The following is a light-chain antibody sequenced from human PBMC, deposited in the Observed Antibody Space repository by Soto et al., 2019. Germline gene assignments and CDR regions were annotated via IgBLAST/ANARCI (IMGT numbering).Light chain of an antibody. CDR3: QQYDNFPYT. CDR1: QDITNY. Sequence: DIQMTQSPSSLSASVGDRVTITCQASQDITNYLNWYQQKPGKAPKLLIYDASNLETGVPSRFSGRGSGTDFTFTISSLQPEDIETYYCQQYDNFPYTFGKGTKVDIX. CDR2: DAS. J-gene: IGKJ2*01. V-gene: IGKV1-33*01.